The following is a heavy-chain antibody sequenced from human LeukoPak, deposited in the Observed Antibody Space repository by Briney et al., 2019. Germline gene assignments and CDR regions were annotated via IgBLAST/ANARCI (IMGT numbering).Heavy chain of an antibody. CDR3: ARDVGARGPYYFDS. D-gene: IGHD1-26*01. CDR2: ISAYNVNT. Sequence: ASVKVSCKASGYTFTTYGISWVRQAPGQGLEWMGWISAYNVNTNYPQKLQGRVTMTTDTSTSTAYMELRSLRSDDTAVYYCARDVGARGPYYFDSWGQGTLVTVSS. J-gene: IGHJ4*02. CDR1: GYTFTTYG. V-gene: IGHV1-18*01.